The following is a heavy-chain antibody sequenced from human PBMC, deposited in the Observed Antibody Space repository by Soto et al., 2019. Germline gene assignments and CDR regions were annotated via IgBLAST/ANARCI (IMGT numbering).Heavy chain of an antibody. CDR1: GGSISSYY. D-gene: IGHD3-22*01. V-gene: IGHV4-59*08. CDR3: ARHPSRRYYDSSGYYYPLVYGMDV. CDR2: IYYSGST. J-gene: IGHJ6*02. Sequence: QVQLQESGPGLVKPSETLSLTCTVSGGSISSYYWSWIRQPPGKGLEWIGYIYYSGSTNYNPSPKSRVTISVDTSKNQFSLKLSSVTAADTAVYYCARHPSRRYYDSSGYYYPLVYGMDVWGQGTTVTVSS.